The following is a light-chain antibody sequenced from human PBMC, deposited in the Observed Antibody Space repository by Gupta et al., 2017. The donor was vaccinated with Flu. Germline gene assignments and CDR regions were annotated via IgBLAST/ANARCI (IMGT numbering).Light chain of an antibody. CDR2: KDS. J-gene: IGLJ2*01. CDR1: NLGEKD. CDR3: QALDSSIVV. Sequence: TGCGDNLGEKDVSWEKQKPGQAPVVVIDKDSKWPSGIPERISGSNSGNIATLTISGTQAMYEAMYYCQALDSSIVVFGGGTKLTVL. V-gene: IGLV3-1*01.